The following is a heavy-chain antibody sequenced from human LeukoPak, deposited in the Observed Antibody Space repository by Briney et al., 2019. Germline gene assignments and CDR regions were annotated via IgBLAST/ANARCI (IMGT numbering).Heavy chain of an antibody. CDR1: GFTFSSYA. CDR2: ISGSGGST. CDR3: ARDRRYCTNGVCYSYYFDY. J-gene: IGHJ4*02. D-gene: IGHD2-8*01. Sequence: GGSLRLSCAASGFTFSSYAMSWVRQAPGKGLEWVSAISGSGGSTYYADSVKGRFTISRDNSKNTLYLQMNSLRAEDTAVYYCARDRRYCTNGVCYSYYFDYWGQGTLVTVSS. V-gene: IGHV3-23*01.